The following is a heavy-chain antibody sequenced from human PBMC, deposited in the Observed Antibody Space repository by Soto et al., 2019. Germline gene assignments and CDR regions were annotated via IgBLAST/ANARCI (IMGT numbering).Heavy chain of an antibody. Sequence: ASVKVSCEASGYTFTSYPMHWVRQAPGQRLEWMGWINAGNGNTKYSQKFQGRVTITRDTSASTAYMELSSLRSEDTAVYYCAREVSYYDSSGYYFWGQGTLVTVSS. J-gene: IGHJ4*02. CDR2: INAGNGNT. V-gene: IGHV1-3*01. CDR3: AREVSYYDSSGYYF. CDR1: GYTFTSYP. D-gene: IGHD3-22*01.